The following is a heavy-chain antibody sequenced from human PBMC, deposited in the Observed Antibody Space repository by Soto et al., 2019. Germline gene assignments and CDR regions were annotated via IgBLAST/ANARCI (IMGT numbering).Heavy chain of an antibody. CDR2: IDSGSTTI. CDR1: GFTFSPYS. J-gene: IGHJ3*02. V-gene: IGHV3-48*02. Sequence: EEQLVESGGGLVQPGGSLRLSCAASGFTFSPYSLSWVRQAPGKGLAWISYIDSGSTTIYYEDSVKGRFTISRDNAKNSLWLQMNSLRDEDTAIYYCVRDRMWEQWLGPHDAFEIWGQGTMVTVSS. D-gene: IGHD6-19*01. CDR3: VRDRMWEQWLGPHDAFEI.